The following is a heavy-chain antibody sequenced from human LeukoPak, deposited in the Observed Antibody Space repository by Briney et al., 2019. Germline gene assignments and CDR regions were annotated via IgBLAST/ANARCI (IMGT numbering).Heavy chain of an antibody. V-gene: IGHV3-7*01. J-gene: IGHJ5*02. CDR3: ATSTYSSSPS. D-gene: IGHD6-6*01. Sequence: PGGSLRLSCAASGFSFSNYWMIWVRQASGEGLEWVANINEDGSKKYYVGSVEGRFTISRDDPKNSLYLQMNSLRVEDTAVYYCATSTYSSSPSWGQGTLVTVSS. CDR1: GFSFSNYW. CDR2: INEDGSKK.